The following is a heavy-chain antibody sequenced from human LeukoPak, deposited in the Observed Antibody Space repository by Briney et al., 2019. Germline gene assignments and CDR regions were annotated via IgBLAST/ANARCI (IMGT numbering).Heavy chain of an antibody. J-gene: IGHJ3*01. CDR1: GYTFSVYY. CDR2: MNPNSGAT. V-gene: IGHV1-2*02. Sequence: ASVKVSCKASGYTFSVYYVHWVRQAPGQGLEWMGWMNPNSGATNYAQIFQGRVTMARDKFISTSYMELSSLRSDDTAIYYCARDLDDAFDLWGQGTMVTVSS. CDR3: ARDLDDAFDL.